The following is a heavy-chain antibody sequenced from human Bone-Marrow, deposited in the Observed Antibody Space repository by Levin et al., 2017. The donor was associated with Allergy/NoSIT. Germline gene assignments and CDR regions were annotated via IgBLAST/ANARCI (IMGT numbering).Heavy chain of an antibody. Sequence: SQTLSLTCALSGDSVSSTSVAWNWIRQSPSRGLEWLGRTYYRSKWFNYYALSVKSRITINPDTSKNQLSLHLNSVTPDDTGVYYCARGTFYTSSWSYFFDYWGQGTLVAVSS. CDR2: TYYRSKWFN. CDR3: ARGTFYTSSWSYFFDY. J-gene: IGHJ4*02. D-gene: IGHD6-13*01. CDR1: GDSVSSTSVA. V-gene: IGHV6-1*01.